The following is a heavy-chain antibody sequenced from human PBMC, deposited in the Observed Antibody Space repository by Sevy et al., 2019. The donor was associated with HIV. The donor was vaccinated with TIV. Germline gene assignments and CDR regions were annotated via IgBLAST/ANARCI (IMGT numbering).Heavy chain of an antibody. CDR3: ARDFINVWQQWLVPAHYHYYGMDV. V-gene: IGHV3-30*03. J-gene: IGHJ6*02. D-gene: IGHD6-19*01. CDR1: EFTFSNYG. CDR2: ISYDGSNK. Sequence: GGSLRLSCTASEFTFSNYGMHWVRQAPGKGLDWVAIISYDGSNKYYADSVKGRFAISRDNSKNRLYLQMNSLRAEETAVYFCARDFINVWQQWLVPAHYHYYGMDVWGQGTAVTVSS.